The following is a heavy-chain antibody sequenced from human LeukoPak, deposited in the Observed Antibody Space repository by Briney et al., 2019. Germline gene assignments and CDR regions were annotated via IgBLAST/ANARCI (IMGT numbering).Heavy chain of an antibody. J-gene: IGHJ3*02. CDR3: ASAYYYDSSGYFLWPDAFDI. V-gene: IGHV4-30-2*01. CDR1: GGSISSGGYS. CDR2: IYHSGNT. Sequence: PSQTLSLTCAVSGGSISSGGYSWSWIRQPPGKGLEWIGYIYHSGNTYYNPSLKSRVTISVDRSKNQFSLKLSSVTAADTAVYYCASAYYYDSSGYFLWPDAFDIWGQGTMVTVSS. D-gene: IGHD3-22*01.